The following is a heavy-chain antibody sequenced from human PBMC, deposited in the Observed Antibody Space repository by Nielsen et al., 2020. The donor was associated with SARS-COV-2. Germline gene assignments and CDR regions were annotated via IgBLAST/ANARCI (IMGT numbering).Heavy chain of an antibody. CDR1: GGSISSGGYY. J-gene: IGHJ2*01. V-gene: IGHV4-31*03. CDR2: IYYSGST. Sequence: SETLSLTCTVSGGSISSGGYYWSWIRQHPGKGLEWIGYIYYSGSTYYNPSLKSRVTISVDTSKNQFSLKLSSVTAADTAVYYCASLRATSRFWYFDLWGRGTLVTVSS. CDR3: ASLRATSRFWYFDL.